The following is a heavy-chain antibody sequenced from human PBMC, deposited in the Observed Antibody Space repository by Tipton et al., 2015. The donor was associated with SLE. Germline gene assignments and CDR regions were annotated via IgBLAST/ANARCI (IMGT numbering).Heavy chain of an antibody. CDR3: VRSSGYYIDC. D-gene: IGHD3-3*01. J-gene: IGHJ4*02. CDR2: INHSGNT. CDR1: GGSFSGYY. V-gene: IGHV4-34*01. Sequence: TLSLTCAVYGGSFSGYYWTWIRQPPGKGLEWIGEINHSGNTNYSPSLKSQVIMSVDTSKNKFSLWLDSLTAADTAIYYCVRSSGYYIDCWGQGTLGTVSS.